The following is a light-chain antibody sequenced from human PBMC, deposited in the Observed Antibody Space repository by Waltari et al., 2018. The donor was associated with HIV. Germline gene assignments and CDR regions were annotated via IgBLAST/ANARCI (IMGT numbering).Light chain of an antibody. CDR3: QAWDSSTAT. Sequence: SYELTRPPSVSVSPGQTASITCSGDKLGDKYACWYQQKPGQSPVLVIYQDSKRPSGMPERFSGSNSGNTATLTISGTQAMDEADYYCQAWDSSTATFGGGTKLTVL. J-gene: IGLJ3*02. CDR2: QDS. CDR1: KLGDKY. V-gene: IGLV3-1*01.